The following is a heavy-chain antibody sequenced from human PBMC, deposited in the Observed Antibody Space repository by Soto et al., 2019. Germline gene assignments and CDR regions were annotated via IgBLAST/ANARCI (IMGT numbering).Heavy chain of an antibody. D-gene: IGHD5-12*01. CDR2: ISSSSSYI. Sequence: GGFLRLPCSASWFTFSSQSINWVRQAPGKGLEWVSSISSSSSYIYYADSVKGRFTISRDNAKNSLYLQMNSLRAEDTAVYYCARDIVATIYFDYWGQGTLVTVSS. J-gene: IGHJ4*02. CDR3: ARDIVATIYFDY. V-gene: IGHV3-21*01. CDR1: WFTFSSQS.